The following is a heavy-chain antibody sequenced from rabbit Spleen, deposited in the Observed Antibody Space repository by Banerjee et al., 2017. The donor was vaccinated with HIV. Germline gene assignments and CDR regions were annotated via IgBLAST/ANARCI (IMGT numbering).Heavy chain of an antibody. Sequence: EESGGGLVKPGGTLTLTCKASGFSLSNAYDIVWVRQAPGKGLEWIGYIYSSIHYTYYAIWAKGRFTISKTSSTTVTLQMTSLTAADTATYFCARDSGTSFSSYGMDLWGPGTLVTVS. V-gene: IGHV1S40*01. CDR1: GFSLSNAYD. CDR3: ARDSGTSFSSYGMDL. D-gene: IGHD8-1*01. CDR2: IYSSIHYT. J-gene: IGHJ6*01.